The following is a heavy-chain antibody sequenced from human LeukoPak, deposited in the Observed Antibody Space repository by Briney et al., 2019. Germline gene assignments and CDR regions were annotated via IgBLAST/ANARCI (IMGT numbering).Heavy chain of an antibody. J-gene: IGHJ3*02. V-gene: IGHV3-48*01. CDR1: GFTFSSYS. D-gene: IGHD1-26*01. CDR2: ISSSSSTI. Sequence: PGGSLRLSCAASGFTFSSYSMNWVRQAPGQGLEWVSYISSSSSTIYYADSVKGRLTISRDNAKNSLYLQMDRLRAEDTAVYYCARDSEDSGSYYTEDAFDIWGQGTMVTVSS. CDR3: ARDSEDSGSYYTEDAFDI.